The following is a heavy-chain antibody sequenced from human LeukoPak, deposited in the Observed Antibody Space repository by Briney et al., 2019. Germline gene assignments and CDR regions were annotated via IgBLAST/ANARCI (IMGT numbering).Heavy chain of an antibody. V-gene: IGHV1-2*06. CDR2: INPNSGGT. D-gene: IGHD3-16*01. CDR1: GYTFTGYY. Sequence: GASVKVSCKASGYTFTGYYVHWVRQAPGQGLEWMGRINPNSGGTNYAQKFQGRVTMTRDTSISTAYMELSRLRSDDTAVYYCARLEGTLGGYYYYYMDVWGKGTTVTVSS. J-gene: IGHJ6*03. CDR3: ARLEGTLGGYYYYYMDV.